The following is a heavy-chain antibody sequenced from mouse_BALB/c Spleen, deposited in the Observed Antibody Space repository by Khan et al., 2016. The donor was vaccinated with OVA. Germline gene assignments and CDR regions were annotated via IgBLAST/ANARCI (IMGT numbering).Heavy chain of an antibody. D-gene: IGHD2-14*01. CDR2: VIYSDYS. V-gene: IGHV3-8*02. Sequence: EVQLQESVPSLDKPSQTLYLTCSITGDSITIGYCSWIRKFTEIKLGYVVYVIYSDYSYYNPSLKSRIAITRHTAKSQYYLQLNSVTTEDTATYYCARSTYRYAFAYWGQGTLVTVSA. J-gene: IGHJ3*01. CDR3: ARSTYRYAFAY. CDR1: GDSITIGY.